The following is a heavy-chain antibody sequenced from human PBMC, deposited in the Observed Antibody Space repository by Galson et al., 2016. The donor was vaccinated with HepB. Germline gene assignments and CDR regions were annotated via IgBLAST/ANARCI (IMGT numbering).Heavy chain of an antibody. D-gene: IGHD2-2*01. J-gene: IGHJ6*02. CDR1: GFSVDDYG. CDR2: MNWHGGST. Sequence: SLRLSCAASGFSVDDYGVSWVRHSAGKGLEWVSGMNWHGGSTAYADTVKGRFTISRDPAKNSLYLEMNSPRVEDTALYYCARGQCTSNRCSDYYYYGLDVWGQGTTVTVSS. V-gene: IGHV3-20*04. CDR3: ARGQCTSNRCSDYYYYGLDV.